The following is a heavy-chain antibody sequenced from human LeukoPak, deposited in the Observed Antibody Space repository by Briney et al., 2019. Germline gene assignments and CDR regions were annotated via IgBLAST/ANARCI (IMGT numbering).Heavy chain of an antibody. D-gene: IGHD6-6*01. J-gene: IGHJ4*02. Sequence: GASVTVSCKASGYTFTGYYMHWVRQAPGQRLECMGWINPTSGGTNYAQKFQGRVTMTRDTSISTAYRGLRSLRSDDTAVYYCARAGKIAARPLSDYWGQGTLVTVSS. CDR3: ARAGKIAARPLSDY. CDR1: GYTFTGYY. CDR2: INPTSGGT. V-gene: IGHV1-2*02.